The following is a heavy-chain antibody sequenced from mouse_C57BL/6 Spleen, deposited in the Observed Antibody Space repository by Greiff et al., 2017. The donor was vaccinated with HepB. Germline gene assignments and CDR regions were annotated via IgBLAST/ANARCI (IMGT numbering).Heavy chain of an antibody. CDR2: IDPSDSYT. CDR1: GYTFTSYW. D-gene: IGHD1-1*01. Sequence: VQLQQPGAELVMPGASVKLSCKASGYTFTSYWMHWVKQRPGQGLEWIGAIDPSDSYTNYNQKFKGKSTLTVDKSSSTAYMPLSSLTSEDSAVYYCARGYYGSSWENFDYWGQGTTLTVSS. J-gene: IGHJ2*01. V-gene: IGHV1-69*01. CDR3: ARGYYGSSWENFDY.